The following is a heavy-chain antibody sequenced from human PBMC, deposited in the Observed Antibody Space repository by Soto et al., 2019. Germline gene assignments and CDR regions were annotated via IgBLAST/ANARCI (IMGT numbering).Heavy chain of an antibody. Sequence: EVQLVESGGGLVQPGGSLRLSCAASGFTFSYYWMHWVRQVPGKGLVWVSRMNNDGGRITYADSVKGRFTMSRDNAKKTLYLQMNSLRAEDTAVYYCARGPGRNSWSVGVDYWGQGTLVTVSS. CDR2: MNNDGGRI. J-gene: IGHJ4*02. CDR1: GFTFSYYW. CDR3: ARGPGRNSWSVGVDY. V-gene: IGHV3-74*01. D-gene: IGHD6-13*01.